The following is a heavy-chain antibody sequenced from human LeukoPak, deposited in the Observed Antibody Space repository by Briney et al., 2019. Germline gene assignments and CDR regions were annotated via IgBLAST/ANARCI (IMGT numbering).Heavy chain of an antibody. CDR3: ARVRQRVSYYYGMDV. CDR1: GFTFRNYV. Sequence: GGSLRLSCAASGFTFRNYVMSWVRQAPGKGLEWVSAISRSGDRTYYADSVKGRFTISRENSKNTLYLQINSLRAEDTAVYYCARVRQRVSYYYGMDVWGQGTTVTVSS. V-gene: IGHV3-23*01. D-gene: IGHD6-13*01. CDR2: ISRSGDRT. J-gene: IGHJ6*02.